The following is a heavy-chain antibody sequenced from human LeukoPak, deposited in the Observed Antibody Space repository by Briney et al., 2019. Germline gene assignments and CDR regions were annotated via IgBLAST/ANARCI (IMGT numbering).Heavy chain of an antibody. V-gene: IGHV3-23*01. CDR2: ISGSGGST. D-gene: IGHD3-9*01. CDR3: AKGGNHVFYDILTGYYSGTYFDY. Sequence: GGSLRLSCLASGFTFSSYGMSWVRQAPGKGLEWVSAISGSGGSTYYADSVKGRFTISRDNSKNTLYLQMNSLRAEDTAVYYCAKGGNHVFYDILTGYYSGTYFDYWGQGTLVTVSS. J-gene: IGHJ4*02. CDR1: GFTFSSYG.